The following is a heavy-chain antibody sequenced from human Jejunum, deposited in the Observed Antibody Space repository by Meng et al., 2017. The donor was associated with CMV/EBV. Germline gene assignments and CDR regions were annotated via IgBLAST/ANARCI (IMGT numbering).Heavy chain of an antibody. CDR3: ARGRPPNSYDILTGFHYFFDY. CDR1: Y. CDR2: NKPSGGST. Sequence: YVQWVRQATGQGLEWMGINKPSGGSTSYAQKLQGRVTMTRDASASTVYMELSSLRSEDTAVYFCARGRPPNSYDILTGFHYFFDYWGQGTLVTVFS. V-gene: IGHV1-46*01. D-gene: IGHD3-9*01. J-gene: IGHJ4*02.